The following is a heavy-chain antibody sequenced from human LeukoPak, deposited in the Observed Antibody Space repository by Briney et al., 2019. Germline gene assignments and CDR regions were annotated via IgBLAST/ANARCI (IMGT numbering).Heavy chain of an antibody. Sequence: SETLSLTCTVSGGSISSYYWSWIRQPPGKGLEWIGYIYYSGSTNYNPSLKSRVTISVDTSKNQFSLKLSSVTAADTAVYYCARSTGYSSTWELDSWGQGTLVTVSA. CDR2: IYYSGST. J-gene: IGHJ4*02. V-gene: IGHV4-59*01. CDR3: ARSTGYSSTWELDS. D-gene: IGHD6-13*01. CDR1: GGSISSYY.